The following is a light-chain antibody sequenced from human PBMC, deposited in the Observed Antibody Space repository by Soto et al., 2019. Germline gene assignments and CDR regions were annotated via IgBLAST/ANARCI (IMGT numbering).Light chain of an antibody. CDR1: QGISNY. V-gene: IGKV1-27*01. CDR2: AAS. J-gene: IGKJ1*01. Sequence: DIQMTQSPSSLSGSVGDSVTITCRASQGISNYLAWYQQKAGKAPTLLIYAASTLHSGVPSRFSGSGSGSAFTLTISSLQPEDVATYYCQSYNSAPRTFGQGTKVEIK. CDR3: QSYNSAPRT.